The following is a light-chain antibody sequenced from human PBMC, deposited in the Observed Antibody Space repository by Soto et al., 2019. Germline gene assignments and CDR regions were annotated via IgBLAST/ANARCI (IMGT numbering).Light chain of an antibody. CDR3: QHYNDWRWT. CDR1: QSISSK. V-gene: IGKV3-15*01. CDR2: AAS. J-gene: IGKJ1*01. Sequence: EIVMTQSPATLSVSPGEGATLSCRASQSISSKLAWYQQKPGQAPRLLIYAASTRATGVPARFSGSGSGTEVTLTLSSLQSEGLAVYYCQHYNDWRWTFGQGTKVEIK.